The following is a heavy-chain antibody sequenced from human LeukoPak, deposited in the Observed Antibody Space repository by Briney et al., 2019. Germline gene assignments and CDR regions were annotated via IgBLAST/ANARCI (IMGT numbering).Heavy chain of an antibody. J-gene: IGHJ4*02. Sequence: PGGSLRLSCAASGFTFSSYGMHWVRQAPGKGLEWVAFIRYDGSNKYYADSVKGRFTISRDNSKNTLYLQMNSLRAEDTAVYYCANERVRSLDPVDYWGQGTLVTVSS. D-gene: IGHD3-3*01. CDR2: IRYDGSNK. V-gene: IGHV3-30*02. CDR3: ANERVRSLDPVDY. CDR1: GFTFSSYG.